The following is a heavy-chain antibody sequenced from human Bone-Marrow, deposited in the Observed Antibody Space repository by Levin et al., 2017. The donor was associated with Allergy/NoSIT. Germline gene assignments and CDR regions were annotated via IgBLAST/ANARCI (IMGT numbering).Heavy chain of an antibody. D-gene: IGHD3-22*01. J-gene: IGHJ6*02. V-gene: IGHV3-33*01. Sequence: HPGESLKISCATSGFTFTTYAIHWVRQAPGKGLEWVAVIWYDGSNEYYADSVRGRFTISRDNSKNTLYLQMNSLRAEDTAVYYCARDSVQVVEPAPDDNNQPSLLMDVWGQGTTVIVSS. CDR2: IWYDGSNE. CDR1: GFTFTTYA. CDR3: ARDSVQVVEPAPDDNNQPSLLMDV.